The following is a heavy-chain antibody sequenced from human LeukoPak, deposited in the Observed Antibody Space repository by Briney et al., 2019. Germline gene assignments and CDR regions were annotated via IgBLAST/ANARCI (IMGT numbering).Heavy chain of an antibody. D-gene: IGHD3-22*01. Sequence: SETLSLTCTVSGGPISTYYWSWIRQPPGKRLEWIGYISYSGGTNYNPSLKSRVTISVDTSKNQFSLKLTSVTAADTALYYCARADDRSGYFGSRFDSWGQGTLVTVSS. CDR1: GGPISTYY. CDR2: ISYSGGT. CDR3: ARADDRSGYFGSRFDS. J-gene: IGHJ5*01. V-gene: IGHV4-59*01.